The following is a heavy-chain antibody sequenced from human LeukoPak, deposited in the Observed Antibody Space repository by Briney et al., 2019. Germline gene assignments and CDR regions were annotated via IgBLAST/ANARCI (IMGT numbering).Heavy chain of an antibody. D-gene: IGHD2-15*01. V-gene: IGHV4-31*03. Sequence: PSETLSLTCTVSGDSISSSNKYWSWIRQHPGKGLEWIGYIYYSGSSYYNPSLQSRVTISVDASKTQFSLNLTSVTAADTAVYYCARVTSLAGNHWGYFDYWGQGTLVTVSS. CDR2: IYYSGSS. CDR1: GDSISSSNKY. CDR3: ARVTSLAGNHWGYFDY. J-gene: IGHJ4*02.